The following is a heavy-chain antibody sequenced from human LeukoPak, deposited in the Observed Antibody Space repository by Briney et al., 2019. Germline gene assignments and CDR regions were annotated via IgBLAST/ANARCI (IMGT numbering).Heavy chain of an antibody. CDR2: ISGSGGST. CDR1: GFTFSSYA. D-gene: IGHD3-10*01. J-gene: IGHJ3*02. V-gene: IGHV3-23*01. Sequence: GGSLRLSCAASGFTFSSYAMNWVRQAPGKGLEWVSAISGSGGSTYFADSVKGRFTISRDNSKNTLYLQMNRLGADDTAVYYCAKDRYYYGSGSYYSMDAFDIWGQGTMVTVSS. CDR3: AKDRYYYGSGSYYSMDAFDI.